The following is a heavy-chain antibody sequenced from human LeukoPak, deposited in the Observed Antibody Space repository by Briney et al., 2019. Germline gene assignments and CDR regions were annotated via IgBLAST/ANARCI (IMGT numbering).Heavy chain of an antibody. V-gene: IGHV4-59*05. CDR2: IYYSGST. D-gene: IGHD3-22*01. Sequence: LRLSCAASGFTFSSYEMNWVRQAPGKGLEWIGSIYYSGSTYYNPSLKSRVTISVDTSKNQFSLKLSSVTAADTAVYYCAKQTRYYYDSSGYYWIPEYFQHWGQGTLVTVSS. CDR1: GFTFSSYE. J-gene: IGHJ1*01. CDR3: AKQTRYYYDSSGYYWIPEYFQH.